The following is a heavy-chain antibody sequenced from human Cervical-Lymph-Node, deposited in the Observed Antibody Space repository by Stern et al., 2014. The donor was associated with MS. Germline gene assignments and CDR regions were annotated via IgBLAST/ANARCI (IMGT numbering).Heavy chain of an antibody. CDR2: INPNNGDT. J-gene: IGHJ4*02. CDR3: ARDLGTVTTPGDY. D-gene: IGHD4-17*01. V-gene: IGHV1-2*04. CDR1: GYTFTAYY. Sequence: QVQLVQSGAEVKKPGASVSVSCKASGYTFTAYYLHWVRQAPGHGLEWMGWINPNNGDTKYAQNLQGWVTMTRDTSISTAYMDLSSLTSDDTAIYYCARDLGTVTTPGDYWGQGTLVTVSS.